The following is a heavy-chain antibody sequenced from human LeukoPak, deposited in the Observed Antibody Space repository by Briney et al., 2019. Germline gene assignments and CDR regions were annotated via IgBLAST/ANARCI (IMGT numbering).Heavy chain of an antibody. CDR3: ARGNGDYGEPYFFDF. D-gene: IGHD4-17*01. J-gene: IGHJ4*02. CDR2: INHSGST. V-gene: IGHV4-34*01. CDR1: GGSFSGYY. Sequence: SETLSLTCAVYGGSFSGYYWSWIRQPPGKGLEWIGEINHSGSTNYNPSLKSRVTISVDTSKNQFSLNVNSVTAADTAVYYCARGNGDYGEPYFFDFWGQGSLVTVSS.